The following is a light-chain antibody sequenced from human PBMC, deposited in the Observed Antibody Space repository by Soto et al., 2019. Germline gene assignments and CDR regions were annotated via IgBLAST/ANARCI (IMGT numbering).Light chain of an antibody. Sequence: DIQMTQSPSSLSASVGDRVTITCRASQSITSYLNWYQQKLGKAPKLLIYGASGLQSGVPSRFSGSGSGTDFTLTISSLQPEDFATYYCQQSYGTPTFGQGTRLEIK. V-gene: IGKV1-39*01. J-gene: IGKJ5*01. CDR2: GAS. CDR1: QSITSY. CDR3: QQSYGTPT.